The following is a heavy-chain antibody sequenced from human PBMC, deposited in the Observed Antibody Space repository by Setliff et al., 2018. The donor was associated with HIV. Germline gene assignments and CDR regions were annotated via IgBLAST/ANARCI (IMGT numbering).Heavy chain of an antibody. Sequence: SETLSLTCTVSGGSISSHYWSWVRQPPGKGLEWIGYIYYSGSTNYNPSLKSRVTISVDTSKNQFSLKLSSVTAADTAVYYCARDRVVRGVITTYYYMDVWGKGTTVTVSS. CDR1: GGSISSHY. V-gene: IGHV4-59*11. CDR2: IYYSGST. CDR3: ARDRVVRGVITTYYYMDV. J-gene: IGHJ6*03. D-gene: IGHD3-10*01.